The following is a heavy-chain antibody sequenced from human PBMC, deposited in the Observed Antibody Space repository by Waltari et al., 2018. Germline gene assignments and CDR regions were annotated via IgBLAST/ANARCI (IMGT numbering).Heavy chain of an antibody. CDR1: GLTLSTYN. Sequence: EVQLVESGGDLVQRGGSLTLSCAASGLTLSTYNMNWVRQAPGRGIELFSSIRDSGTTISYSDSVKGRFTVSRNNAKNSLYLQMNSLRAEDTAVDYCARTFNYYFNMDVWGKGTTVTVSS. CDR3: ARTFNYYFNMDV. V-gene: IGHV3-48*04. J-gene: IGHJ6*03. CDR2: IRDSGTTI.